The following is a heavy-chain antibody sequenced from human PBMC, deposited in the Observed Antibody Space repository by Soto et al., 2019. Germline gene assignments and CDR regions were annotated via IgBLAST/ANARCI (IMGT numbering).Heavy chain of an antibody. V-gene: IGHV4-59*13. J-gene: IGHJ4*02. CDR1: GGTIGDYS. CDR3: ARGSNSNSEGPIV. Sequence: SETLSLTCSVSGGTIGDYSWNWIRQPPGKGLEWLGYIFYRGETKYNPSHSLWSRVSISASNNKVSLTLTSVTAADTAVYFCARGSNSNSEGPIVWAPGTQVTVSS. CDR2: IFYRGET. D-gene: IGHD4-4*01.